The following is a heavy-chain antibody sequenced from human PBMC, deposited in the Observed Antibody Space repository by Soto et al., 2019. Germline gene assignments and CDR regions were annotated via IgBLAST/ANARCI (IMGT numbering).Heavy chain of an antibody. V-gene: IGHV3-23*01. Sequence: EVQLLESGGGLVQPGGSLRLSCAASGFTFSSYAMSWVRQAPGKGLEWVSAISGSGGSTYYADSVKGRFTISRDNSKNTAYLQMNSLKTEDTAVYYCTRPWTDTVTPHYYYGMDVWGQGTTVTVSS. CDR1: GFTFSSYA. J-gene: IGHJ6*02. CDR3: TRPWTDTVTPHYYYGMDV. CDR2: ISGSGGST. D-gene: IGHD4-17*01.